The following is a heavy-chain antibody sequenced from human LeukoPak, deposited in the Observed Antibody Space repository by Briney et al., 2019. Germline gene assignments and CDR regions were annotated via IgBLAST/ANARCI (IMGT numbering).Heavy chain of an antibody. CDR3: ARNSLVRGVPPDY. V-gene: IGHV1-69*06. CDR1: GGTFSSYA. CDR2: IIPIFGTA. D-gene: IGHD3-10*01. Sequence: SVKLSCKASGGTFSSYAISWVRQAPGQGLEWMGGIIPIFGTANYAQKFQGRVTITADKSTSTAYMELSSLRSEDTAVYYCARNSLVRGVPPDYWGQGTLVTVSS. J-gene: IGHJ4*02.